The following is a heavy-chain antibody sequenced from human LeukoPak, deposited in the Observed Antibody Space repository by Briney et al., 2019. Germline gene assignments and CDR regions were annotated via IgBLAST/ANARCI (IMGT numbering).Heavy chain of an antibody. V-gene: IGHV4-34*01. CDR3: ARGLRRITMVPGMDV. Sequence: SEILSLTCAVYGGSFSGYYWSWIRQPPGKGLEWIREINHSGSTNYNPSLKSRVTISVDTSKNQFSLKLSSVTAADTAVYYCARGLRRITMVPGMDVWGRGTTVTVSS. CDR1: GGSFSGYY. J-gene: IGHJ6*04. CDR2: INHSGST. D-gene: IGHD3-10*01.